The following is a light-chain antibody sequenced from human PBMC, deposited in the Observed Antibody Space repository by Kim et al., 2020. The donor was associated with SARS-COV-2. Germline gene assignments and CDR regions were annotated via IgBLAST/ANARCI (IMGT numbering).Light chain of an antibody. CDR3: QQYEHYSS. V-gene: IGKV1-5*03. Sequence: SASVGERVTITCRASQSINSWLAWYQVKPGKAPKLLIYRTSSLESGVPSRFRGSGSGTQFTLTISGLQPDDSATYYCQQYEHYSSFGQGAKVDIK. CDR1: QSINSW. J-gene: IGKJ1*01. CDR2: RTS.